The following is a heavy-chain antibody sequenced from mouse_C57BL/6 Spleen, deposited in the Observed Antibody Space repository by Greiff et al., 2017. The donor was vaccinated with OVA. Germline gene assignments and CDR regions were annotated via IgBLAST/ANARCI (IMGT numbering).Heavy chain of an antibody. CDR3: ASYYDYLMDY. D-gene: IGHD2-4*01. CDR1: GYTFTSNW. CDR2: IDPSDSET. Sequence: QVQLQQPGPELVRPGPSVKLSCKASGYTFTSNWMHGVKQRPIQGLEWIGNIDPSDSETHYNQKFKDKATLTVDKSSSTAYMQLSSLTSEDSAVYYCASYYDYLMDYWGQGTSVTVSS. V-gene: IGHV1-52*01. J-gene: IGHJ4*01.